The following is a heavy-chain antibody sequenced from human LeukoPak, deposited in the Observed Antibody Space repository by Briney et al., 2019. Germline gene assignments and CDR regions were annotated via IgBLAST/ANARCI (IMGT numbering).Heavy chain of an antibody. D-gene: IGHD6-13*01. V-gene: IGHV3-48*03. CDR1: GFTFSSYE. Sequence: PGGSLRLSCAASGFTFSSYEMNWVRQAPGKGLEWVSHTSSSGSTIYYADSVKGRFTISRDNAKNSLYLQMNSLRAEDTAVYYCARGHAAGYSMDVWGQGTTVTVSS. J-gene: IGHJ6*02. CDR2: TSSSGSTI. CDR3: ARGHAAGYSMDV.